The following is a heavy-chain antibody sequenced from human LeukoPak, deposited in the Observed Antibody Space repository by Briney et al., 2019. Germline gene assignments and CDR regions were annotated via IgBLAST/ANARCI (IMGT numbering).Heavy chain of an antibody. CDR3: ARDRASTAMAYFDY. CDR1: GGTFSSYA. J-gene: IGHJ4*02. V-gene: IGHV1-69*05. Sequence: SVKVSCKASGGTFSSYAIGWVRQAPGQGLEWMGRIIPIFGTANYAQKFQGRVTITTDESTSTAYMELSSLRSEDTAVYYCARDRASTAMAYFDYWGQGTLVTVSS. D-gene: IGHD5-18*01. CDR2: IIPIFGTA.